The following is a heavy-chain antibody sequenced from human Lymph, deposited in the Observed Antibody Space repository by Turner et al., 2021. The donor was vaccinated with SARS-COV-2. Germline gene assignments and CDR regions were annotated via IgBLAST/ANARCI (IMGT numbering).Heavy chain of an antibody. Sequence: QVQLVESGGGVVQPGRSLRLSCAASGFTFSSYGMHWVRQAPGKGLEWVAVIWYDGSNKYYADSVKGRFTISRDNSKNTLYLQMNSLRAEDTAVYYCARVKGYNGYDLRYYYFIYVWGQGTTVTVSS. CDR2: IWYDGSNK. V-gene: IGHV3-33*01. CDR1: GFTFSSYG. D-gene: IGHD5-12*01. CDR3: ARVKGYNGYDLRYYYFIYV. J-gene: IGHJ6*02.